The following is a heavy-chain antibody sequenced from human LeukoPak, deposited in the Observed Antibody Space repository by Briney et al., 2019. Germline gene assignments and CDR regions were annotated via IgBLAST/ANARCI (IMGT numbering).Heavy chain of an antibody. D-gene: IGHD6-13*01. CDR2: INPHSADT. CDR1: GYTFTSFY. Sequence: ASVKVSCKASGYTFTSFYMHWVRQAPGQGLEWMGWINPHSADTGYAQKFRGRDTMTRDMSISTIYLELTRLTSDDTALYYCARWDGYSSSPDYWGQGTLVTVS. J-gene: IGHJ4*02. V-gene: IGHV1-2*02. CDR3: ARWDGYSSSPDY.